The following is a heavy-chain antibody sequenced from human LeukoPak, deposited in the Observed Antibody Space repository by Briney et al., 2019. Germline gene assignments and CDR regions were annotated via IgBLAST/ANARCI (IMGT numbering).Heavy chain of an antibody. V-gene: IGHV3-30*02. CDR3: AKGPGGSGNNFDS. J-gene: IGHJ4*02. Sequence: PGGPLRLSCAASGITFSSYAMHWVRQAPGKGLEWVTFIQYDGSNKYYTDSVRGRFTISKDNSENTLYLQMNSLRAEDTAVYYCAKGPGGSGNNFDSWGQGTLVTVSS. CDR1: GITFSSYA. D-gene: IGHD3-10*01. CDR2: IQYDGSNK.